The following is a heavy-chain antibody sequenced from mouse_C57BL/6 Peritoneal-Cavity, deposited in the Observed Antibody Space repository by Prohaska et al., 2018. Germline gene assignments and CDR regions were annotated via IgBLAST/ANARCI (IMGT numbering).Heavy chain of an antibody. CDR3: ARGGGDY. Sequence: HGKSLEWFGDINPNNGGTSYNQKFKGKATLTVDKSSSTAYMVLRSLTSEDSAVYYCARGGGDYWSQGTTLTVSS. V-gene: IGHV1-26*01. J-gene: IGHJ2*01. CDR2: INPNNGGT.